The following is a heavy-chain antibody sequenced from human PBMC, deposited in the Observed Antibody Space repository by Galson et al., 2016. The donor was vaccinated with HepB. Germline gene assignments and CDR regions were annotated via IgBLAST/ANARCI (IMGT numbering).Heavy chain of an antibody. CDR2: IGGDGTGT. CDR1: GFTFSSYW. D-gene: IGHD6-19*01. J-gene: IGHJ4*02. Sequence: SLRLSCAASGFTFSSYWMHWVRQVPGKGLVWVSRIGGDGTGTHYADSVKGRFTISRDNAKNTLYVQMIGLRDEDTAVYYCARGVSSAPRSSFDHWGQGILVSVSS. V-gene: IGHV3-74*01. CDR3: ARGVSSAPRSSFDH.